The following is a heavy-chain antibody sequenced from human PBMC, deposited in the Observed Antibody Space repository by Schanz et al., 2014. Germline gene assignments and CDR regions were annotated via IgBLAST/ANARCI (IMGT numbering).Heavy chain of an antibody. D-gene: IGHD3-9*01. CDR3: AKRNHDMQSLPLDY. J-gene: IGHJ4*02. V-gene: IGHV3-48*01. CDR2: IKISGDV. CDR1: GFSFSDYS. Sequence: EVQLVESGGGLVQSGGSLRLSCAASGFSFSDYSMNWVRQAPGKGLEWISYIKISGDVFYTDSVKGRFTISRDNAKSSLYLQMNSLSAEDTAVYYCAKRNHDMQSLPLDYWGQGTLVIVSS.